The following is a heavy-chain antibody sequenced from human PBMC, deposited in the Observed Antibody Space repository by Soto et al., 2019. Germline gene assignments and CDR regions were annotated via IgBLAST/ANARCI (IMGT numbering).Heavy chain of an antibody. CDR1: GFTFSSYG. CDR3: MIGYCSTTSCTIPVFAFDF. D-gene: IGHD2-2*01. V-gene: IGHV3-23*01. CDR2: ISGSGSST. Sequence: GGSLRLSCAASGFTFSSYGMHWVRQAPGKGLGWVSAISGSGSSTYYADSVKGRFTISRDNSKNTLYLQMDSLRAEDTAVYYCMIGYCSTTSCTIPVFAFDFWGQGTLVTVSS. J-gene: IGHJ4*02.